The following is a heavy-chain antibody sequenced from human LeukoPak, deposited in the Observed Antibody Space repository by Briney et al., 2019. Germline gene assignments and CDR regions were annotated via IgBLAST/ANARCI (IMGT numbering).Heavy chain of an antibody. CDR3: ARDRDTYGYPDY. CDR2: IFYSGST. D-gene: IGHD5-18*01. Sequence: SETLSLTCTVSGNSISSYYWGWIRQPPGQGLEWIGEIFYSGSTNYNPSLKSRVSMSLDTSQNQFSLRLSSVTAADTAVYYCARDRDTYGYPDYWGQGTLVTVSS. J-gene: IGHJ4*02. V-gene: IGHV4-59*12. CDR1: GNSISSYY.